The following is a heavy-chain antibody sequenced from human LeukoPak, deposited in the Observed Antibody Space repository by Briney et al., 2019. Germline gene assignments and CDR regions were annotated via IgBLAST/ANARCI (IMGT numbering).Heavy chain of an antibody. CDR2: ISGSGGST. D-gene: IGHD5-24*01. CDR3: ASWGYNVRELDY. V-gene: IGHV3-23*01. Sequence: GGTLRLSCAASGFTFSSYGMSWVRQAPGKGLEWVSAISGSGGSTYYADSVKGRFTISRDNSKNTLYLQMNSLRAEDTAVYYCASWGYNVRELDYWGQGTLVTVSS. J-gene: IGHJ4*02. CDR1: GFTFSSYG.